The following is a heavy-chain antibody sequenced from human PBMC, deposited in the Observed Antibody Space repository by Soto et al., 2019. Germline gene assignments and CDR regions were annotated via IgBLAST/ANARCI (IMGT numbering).Heavy chain of an antibody. J-gene: IGHJ5*02. CDR3: ARGGEVSLVYNWFDP. Sequence: ASVKVSCKASGYTFTSYDINWVRQATGQGLEWMGWMNPNSGNTGYAQKFQGRVTMTRNTSISTAYMELSSLRSEDTAVYYCARGGEVSLVYNWFDPWGQGTLVTVSS. V-gene: IGHV1-8*01. CDR1: GYTFTSYD. D-gene: IGHD3-10*01. CDR2: MNPNSGNT.